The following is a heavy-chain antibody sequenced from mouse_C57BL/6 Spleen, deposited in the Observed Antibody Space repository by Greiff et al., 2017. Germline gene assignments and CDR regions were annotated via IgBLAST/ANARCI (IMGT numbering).Heavy chain of an antibody. D-gene: IGHD2-10*02. CDR1: GYTFTSYW. V-gene: IGHV1-64*01. J-gene: IGHJ3*01. Sequence: VQLQQPGAELVKPGASVKLSCKASGYTFTSYWMHWVKQRPGQGLEWIGMIHPNSGSTNYNEKFKSQATLTVDKSSSTAYMQLSSLTSEDSAVYYCAGGSMAWFAYGGQGTLVTVSA. CDR2: IHPNSGST. CDR3: AGGSMAWFAY.